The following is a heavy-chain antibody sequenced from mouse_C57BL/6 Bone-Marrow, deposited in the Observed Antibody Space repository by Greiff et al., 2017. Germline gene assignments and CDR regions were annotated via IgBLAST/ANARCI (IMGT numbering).Heavy chain of an antibody. CDR1: GFNIKDDY. V-gene: IGHV14-4*01. J-gene: IGHJ2*01. Sequence: KQSGAELVRPGASVKLSCTASGFNIKDDYMHWVKQRPEQGLEWIGWIDPENGDTEYASKFQGKATITADTSSNTAYLQLSSLTSEDTAVYYCTTYYYGSWGQGTTLTVSS. CDR2: IDPENGDT. D-gene: IGHD1-1*01. CDR3: TTYYYGS.